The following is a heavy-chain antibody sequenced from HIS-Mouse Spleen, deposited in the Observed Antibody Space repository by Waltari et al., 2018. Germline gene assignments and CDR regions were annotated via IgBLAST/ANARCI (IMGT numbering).Heavy chain of an antibody. CDR1: GFSLSTSGMC. CDR3: VRIAEGYSSGWYAFDY. J-gene: IGHJ4*02. D-gene: IGHD6-19*01. CDR2: IDWDDDK. Sequence: QVTLRESGPALVKPTQTLTLTCTFSGFSLSTSGMCVSWIRQPPGKALEWLARIDWDDDKYYSTSLKTRLTTSKDTSKNQVVLTMTNMDPVDTATYYCVRIAEGYSSGWYAFDYWGQGTLVTVSS. V-gene: IGHV2-70*15.